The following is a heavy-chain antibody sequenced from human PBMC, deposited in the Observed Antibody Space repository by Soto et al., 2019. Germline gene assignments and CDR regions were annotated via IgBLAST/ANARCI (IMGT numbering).Heavy chain of an antibody. J-gene: IGHJ6*02. CDR2: IYYSGST. V-gene: IGHV4-30-4*01. CDR1: GGSISSVDYY. D-gene: IGHD5-18*01. CDR3: ARQVVDTAPASYYYYGMDV. Sequence: PSETLSLTCTVSGGSISSVDYYWSWIRQPPGKGLEWIGYIYYSGSTYYNPSLKSRVTISVDTSKNQFSLKLSSVTAADTAVYYCARQVVDTAPASYYYYGMDVWGQGTTVTVSS.